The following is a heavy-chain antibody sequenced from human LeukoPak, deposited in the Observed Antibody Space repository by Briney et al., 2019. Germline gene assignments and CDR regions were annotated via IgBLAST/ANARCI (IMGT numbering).Heavy chain of an antibody. CDR2: ISGHNGNT. D-gene: IGHD2-8*01. CDR3: ARLTVVMVYSIQEHWLDP. J-gene: IGHJ5*02. CDR1: GYTFTSYA. Sequence: ASVNVSCKASGYTFTSYAISWVRQAPGQGLEWMGWISGHNGNTNYAHKFQGRVTMTTDTSTSTAYMELRSLRTDDTAVYYCARLTVVMVYSIQEHWLDPWGQGTLVTVSS. V-gene: IGHV1-18*01.